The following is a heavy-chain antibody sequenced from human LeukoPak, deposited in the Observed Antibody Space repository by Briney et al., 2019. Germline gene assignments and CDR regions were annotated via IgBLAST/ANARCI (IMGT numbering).Heavy chain of an antibody. CDR2: INHSGST. D-gene: IGHD3-10*01. Sequence: SETLSLTCAVYGGSFSGYYWSWIRRPPGKGLEWIGEINHSGSTNYNPSLKSRVTISVDTSKNQFSLKLSSVTAADTAVYYCARVEYWIRGVIDYWGQGTLVTVSS. V-gene: IGHV4-34*01. CDR3: ARVEYWIRGVIDY. CDR1: GGSFSGYY. J-gene: IGHJ4*02.